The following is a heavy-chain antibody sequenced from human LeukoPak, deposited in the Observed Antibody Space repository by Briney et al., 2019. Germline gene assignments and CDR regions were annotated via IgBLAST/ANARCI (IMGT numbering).Heavy chain of an antibody. Sequence: GGSLRLSCAASGFTFSSYAMSWVRQAPGKGLEWVSAISGSGGSTYYADSVKGRFTLSRDNSKNTLYLQMNSLRAEDTAVYYCAKGSRPYDIRAALAYWGQGTLVTVSS. CDR3: AKGSRPYDIRAALAY. D-gene: IGHD3-9*01. V-gene: IGHV3-23*01. J-gene: IGHJ4*02. CDR2: ISGSGGST. CDR1: GFTFSSYA.